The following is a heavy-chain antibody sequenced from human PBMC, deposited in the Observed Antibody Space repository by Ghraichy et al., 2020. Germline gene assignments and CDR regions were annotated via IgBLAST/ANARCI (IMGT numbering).Heavy chain of an antibody. J-gene: IGHJ4*02. V-gene: IGHV4-34*01. CDR1: GGSFSGYY. D-gene: IGHD2-15*01. Sequence: SETLSLTCAVYGGSFSGYYWSWIRQPPGKGLEWIGEINHSGSTNYNPSLKSRVTISVDTSKNQFSLKLSSVTAADTAVYYCAKTERDCSGGSCYPYYFDYWGQGTLVTVSS. CDR2: INHSGST. CDR3: AKTERDCSGGSCYPYYFDY.